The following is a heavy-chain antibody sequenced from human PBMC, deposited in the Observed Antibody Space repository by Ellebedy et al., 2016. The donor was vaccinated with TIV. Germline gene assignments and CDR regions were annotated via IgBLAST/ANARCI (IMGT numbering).Heavy chain of an antibody. CDR1: GFAFSTYG. D-gene: IGHD2-21*02. J-gene: IGHJ4*02. CDR2: ISYDGDNQ. CDR3: PKGQRVVTAPFDY. Sequence: GESLKISCAASGFAFSTYGIHWVRQAPGKGLEWVAVISYDGDNQYYADSVKGRFTVSRDNSKNTLYLQMNSLRGEDTAVYYYPKGQRVVTAPFDYWGQGTLVTVSS. V-gene: IGHV3-30*01.